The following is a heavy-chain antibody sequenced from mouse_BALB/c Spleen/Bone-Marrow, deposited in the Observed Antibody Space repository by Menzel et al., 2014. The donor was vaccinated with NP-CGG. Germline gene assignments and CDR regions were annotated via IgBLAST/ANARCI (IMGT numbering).Heavy chain of an antibody. CDR1: GFSLFSYG. CDR2: IWGGGNT. Sequence: QVQLQQSGPGQVQPSQSLSITCTVSGFSLFSYGVHWVRQSPGKGLEWLGVIWGGGNTDYNTAFISRLNISKDNSKSLVFFRMNSLQTNDTAIYYCARMDFYGGYWGQGTTLTVSS. D-gene: IGHD1-1*01. CDR3: ARMDFYGGY. V-gene: IGHV2-2*02. J-gene: IGHJ2*01.